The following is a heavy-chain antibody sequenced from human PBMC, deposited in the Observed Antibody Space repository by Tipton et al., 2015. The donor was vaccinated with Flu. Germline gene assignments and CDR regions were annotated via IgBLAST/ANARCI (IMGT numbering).Heavy chain of an antibody. D-gene: IGHD3-16*01. V-gene: IGHV4-59*01. CDR2: IYYSGST. Sequence: LRLSCTVSGGSISNYYWSWIRQPPGKGLEWIGYIYYSGSTNYNPSLKSRVTISVDTSKNQFSLKLSSVTAADTAVYYCARGEGGASFDYWGQGTLVTVSS. CDR3: ARGEGGASFDY. J-gene: IGHJ4*02. CDR1: GGSISNYY.